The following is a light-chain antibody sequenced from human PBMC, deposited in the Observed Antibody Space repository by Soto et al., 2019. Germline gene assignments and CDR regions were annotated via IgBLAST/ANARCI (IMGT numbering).Light chain of an antibody. CDR2: AAS. J-gene: IGKJ1*01. Sequence: DIQMTQSPSSLSASVGDRVTITCRASQGISNYLAWYQQKPGKVPKLLIYAASTLQSGGPSRFSGSGSGTDFTLTISSLQPEDVATYYSQKYNSAPRTFGQATKVEIK. CDR1: QGISNY. CDR3: QKYNSAPRT. V-gene: IGKV1-27*01.